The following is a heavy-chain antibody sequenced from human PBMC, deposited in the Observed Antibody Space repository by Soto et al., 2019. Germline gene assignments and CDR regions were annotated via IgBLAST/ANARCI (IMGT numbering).Heavy chain of an antibody. V-gene: IGHV5-51*01. Sequence: GESLKISCKGSGYSFTRYWIGWVRQMPGKGLEWMGIIYPGDSDTRYSPSFQGQVTISADKSISTAYLQWSSLKASDTAMYYCARQRGQQPRERNWFDPWGQGTLVTVSS. CDR2: IYPGDSDT. J-gene: IGHJ5*02. CDR1: GYSFTRYW. CDR3: ARQRGQQPRERNWFDP. D-gene: IGHD6-13*01.